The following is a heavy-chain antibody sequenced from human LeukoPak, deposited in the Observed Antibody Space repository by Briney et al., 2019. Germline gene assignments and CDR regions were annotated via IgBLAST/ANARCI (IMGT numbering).Heavy chain of an antibody. J-gene: IGHJ6*03. CDR3: ARDMGYDFWSGWGSYYYMDV. D-gene: IGHD3-3*01. Sequence: PSETLSLTSTVSGGSIRSYYWSWIPHPPREGLERSGRIYTSVSTSYTPSLKSRVTMSVDTSKNQFSLKLSSVTAADTAVYYCARDMGYDFWSGWGSYYYMDVWGKGTTVTVSS. V-gene: IGHV4-4*07. CDR2: IYTSVST. CDR1: GGSIRSYY.